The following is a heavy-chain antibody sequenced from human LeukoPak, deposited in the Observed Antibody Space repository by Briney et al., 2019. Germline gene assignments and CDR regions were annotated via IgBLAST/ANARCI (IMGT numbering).Heavy chain of an antibody. CDR1: GFTSSSYS. D-gene: IGHD3-3*01. V-gene: IGHV3-21*01. CDR2: ISSSSSYV. CDR3: ARDIGYDFWSGYYTGRRVSLFDY. J-gene: IGHJ4*02. Sequence: GGSLRLSCAASGFTSSSYSMNWVRQAPGKGLEWVSSISSSSSYVYYADSVKGRFTISRDNAKNSLYLQMNSLRAEDTAVYYCARDIGYDFWSGYYTGRRVSLFDYWGQGTLVTVSS.